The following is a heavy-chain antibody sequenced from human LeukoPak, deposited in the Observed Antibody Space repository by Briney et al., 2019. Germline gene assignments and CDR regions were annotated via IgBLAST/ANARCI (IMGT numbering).Heavy chain of an antibody. Sequence: SETLSLTCTVSGGSTSSYYWSWIRQPPGKGLEWIGYIYYSGSTNYNPSLKSRVTISVDTSKNQFSLKLSSVTAADTAVYYCASQNAAAGNYFDYWGQGTLVTVSS. CDR2: IYYSGST. CDR1: GGSTSSYY. V-gene: IGHV4-59*08. D-gene: IGHD6-13*01. CDR3: ASQNAAAGNYFDY. J-gene: IGHJ4*02.